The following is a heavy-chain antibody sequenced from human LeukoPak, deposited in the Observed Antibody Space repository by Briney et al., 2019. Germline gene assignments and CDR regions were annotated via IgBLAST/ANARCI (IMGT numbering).Heavy chain of an antibody. CDR2: IYYSGST. J-gene: IGHJ4*02. Sequence: PSETLSLTCTVSGGSISSYYWSWIRQPPGKGLEWIGYIYYSGSTNYNSSLKSRVTISVDTSKNQFSLKLSSVTAADTAVYYCASARGSYYPVDYWGQGTLVTVSS. CDR1: GGSISSYY. V-gene: IGHV4-59*01. D-gene: IGHD3-10*01. CDR3: ASARGSYYPVDY.